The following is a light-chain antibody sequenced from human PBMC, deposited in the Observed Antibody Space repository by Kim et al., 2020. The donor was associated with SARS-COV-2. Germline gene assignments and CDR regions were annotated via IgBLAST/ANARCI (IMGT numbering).Light chain of an antibody. CDR1: QDISNY. J-gene: IGKJ2*01. CDR2: DAS. V-gene: IGKV1-33*01. CDR3: QQYDNLPFT. Sequence: SAAVGAGVTITCRANQDISNYLHWYQQKPGKAPKLLIYDASNLETGVPSRFSGSGSGTDFTFTITSLQPEDIATYYCQQYDNLPFTFGQGTKLEI.